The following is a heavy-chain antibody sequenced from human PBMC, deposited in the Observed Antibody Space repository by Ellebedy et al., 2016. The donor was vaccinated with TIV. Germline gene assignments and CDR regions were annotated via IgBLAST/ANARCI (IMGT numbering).Heavy chain of an antibody. J-gene: IGHJ5*02. Sequence: ASVKVSCKVSGHTLMELSMHWVRQAPGKGLEWVGGFDPEHGRAIYAQKFQGRVTITADESANIVYMELSSLSSDDTAVYYCARGKDSGNYVGWFDPWGQGTLVTVSS. D-gene: IGHD4-11*01. V-gene: IGHV1-24*01. CDR2: FDPEHGRA. CDR1: GHTLMELS. CDR3: ARGKDSGNYVGWFDP.